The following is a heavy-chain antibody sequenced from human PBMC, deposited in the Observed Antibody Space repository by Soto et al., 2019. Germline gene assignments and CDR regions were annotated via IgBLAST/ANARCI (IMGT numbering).Heavy chain of an antibody. CDR3: AGGRLYYYYYGMDV. V-gene: IGHV4-59*01. CDR2: IYYSGST. CDR1: GGSISSYY. D-gene: IGHD2-15*01. Sequence: QVQLQESGPGLVKPSETLSLTCTVSGGSISSYYWSWIRQPPGKGLEWIGYIYYSGSTNYNPSLKSRVTISVDTSKNQFSLKLSSVTAADTAVYYCAGGRLYYYYYGMDVWGQGTTVTVSS. J-gene: IGHJ6*02.